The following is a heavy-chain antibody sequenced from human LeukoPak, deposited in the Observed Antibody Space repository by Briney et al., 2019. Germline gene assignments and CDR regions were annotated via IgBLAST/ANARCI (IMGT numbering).Heavy chain of an antibody. V-gene: IGHV3-30*18. Sequence: QPGRSLRLSCAASGFTFSSYGMHWVRQAPGKGLEWVAVISYDGSNKYYADSVKGRFTISRDNSKNTLYLQMNSLRAEDTALYYCAKALWPSSSWEDNHFFDYWGQGTLVTVSS. CDR1: GFTFSSYG. CDR2: ISYDGSNK. CDR3: AKALWPSSSWEDNHFFDY. D-gene: IGHD6-13*01. J-gene: IGHJ4*02.